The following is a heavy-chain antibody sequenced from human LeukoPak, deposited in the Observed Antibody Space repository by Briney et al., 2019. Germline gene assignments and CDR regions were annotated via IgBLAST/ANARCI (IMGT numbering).Heavy chain of an antibody. J-gene: IGHJ3*02. Sequence: ASVQVSCKASEYTFTSYAIHRVRQAPGQRVEWMAWINAGNGNTKYSQEFQGRLTITRNTSATTAYMELSSLTSEDMAVYYCARDRAPKTVTSEVDAFDIWGQGTMVTVSS. D-gene: IGHD4-17*01. V-gene: IGHV1-3*03. CDR2: INAGNGNT. CDR1: EYTFTSYA. CDR3: ARDRAPKTVTSEVDAFDI.